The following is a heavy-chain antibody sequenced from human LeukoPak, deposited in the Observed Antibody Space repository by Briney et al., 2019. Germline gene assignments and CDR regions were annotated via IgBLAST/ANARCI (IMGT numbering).Heavy chain of an antibody. J-gene: IGHJ4*02. CDR1: GFPFSTYA. CDR2: ISYDGRQN. CDR3: ARVYLERLTAGYFDH. D-gene: IGHD2-8*01. Sequence: PGGSLRLSCAASGFPFSTYAMNWVRQAPGKRLEWVAVISYDGRQNYYADSVKGRFTISRDNSKNTLYLQMNSLRDEDSAAYYCARVYLERLTAGYFDHWGQGTWVTVSP. V-gene: IGHV3-30*04.